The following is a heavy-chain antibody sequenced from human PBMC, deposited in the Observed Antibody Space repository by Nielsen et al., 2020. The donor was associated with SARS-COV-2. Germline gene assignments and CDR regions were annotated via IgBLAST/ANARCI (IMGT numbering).Heavy chain of an antibody. V-gene: IGHV1-24*01. CDR3: ARDPNKHYDFWRGMPYFDY. CDR1: GYTLTELS. D-gene: IGHD3-3*01. J-gene: IGHJ4*02. Sequence: ASVKVSCKVSGYTLTELSMHWVRQAPGKGLEWMGGFDPEDGETIYAQKFQGRVTMTRDTSTSTVYMELSSLRSEDTAVYYCARDPNKHYDFWRGMPYFDYWGQGTLVTVSS. CDR2: FDPEDGET.